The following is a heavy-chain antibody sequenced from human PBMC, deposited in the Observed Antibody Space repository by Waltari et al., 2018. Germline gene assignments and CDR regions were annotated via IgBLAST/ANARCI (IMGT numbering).Heavy chain of an antibody. CDR1: GGSIINGDYH. V-gene: IGHV4-39*07. J-gene: IGHJ4*02. CDR2: IHYTGST. D-gene: IGHD1-1*01. Sequence: QLQLQESGPGLVKPSETLSLPCTVSGGSIINGDYHWGRVRQPPGKGLEWISTIHYTGSTYYNPSLKSRLTISVDTSKNQFSLKLSSVTAADTAVYHCMRDQRSTVLDWGQGTLVTVSS. CDR3: MRDQRSTVLD.